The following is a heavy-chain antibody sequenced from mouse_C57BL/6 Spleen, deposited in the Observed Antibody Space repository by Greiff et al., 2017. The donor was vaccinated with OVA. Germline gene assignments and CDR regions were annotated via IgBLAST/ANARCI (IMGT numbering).Heavy chain of an antibody. V-gene: IGHV1-82*01. J-gene: IGHJ2*01. CDR1: GYAFSSSW. Sequence: VQLQQSGPELVKPGASVKISCKASGYAFSSSWMNWVKQRPGKGLEWIGRIYPGDGDTNYNGKFKGKATLTSDKSSSTAYMQLSSLTSEDSAVYFCAGGYVDYWGQGTTLTVSS. D-gene: IGHD3-2*02. CDR3: AGGYVDY. CDR2: IYPGDGDT.